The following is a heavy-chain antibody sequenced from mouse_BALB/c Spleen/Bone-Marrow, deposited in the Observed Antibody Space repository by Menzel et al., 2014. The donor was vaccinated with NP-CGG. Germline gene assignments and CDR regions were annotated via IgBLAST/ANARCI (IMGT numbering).Heavy chain of an antibody. CDR1: GFDFSRYW. CDR2: INPDSSTI. J-gene: IGHJ3*01. CDR3: ARLSYYGRFAY. Sequence: DVQLQESGGGLVQPGGSLKLSCAASGFDFSRYWMSWVQQAPGKGLEWIGEINPDSSTINYTPSLKDKFIISRDNAKNTLYLQMSKVRSEDTALYYCARLSYYGRFAYWGQGTLVTVSA. D-gene: IGHD1-1*01. V-gene: IGHV4-1*02.